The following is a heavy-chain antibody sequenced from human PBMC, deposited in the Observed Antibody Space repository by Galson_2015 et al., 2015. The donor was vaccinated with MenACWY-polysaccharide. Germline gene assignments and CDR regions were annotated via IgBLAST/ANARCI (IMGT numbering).Heavy chain of an antibody. Sequence: AVSDYSIRSGYFWGWIRQPPGKGLEWIASIFHSGSTYYNPSLKSRVTISVDTSKNQFSLKLSSVTAADTAVYYCARVEKYSGSYYILHWGQGTLVTVSS. CDR3: ARVEKYSGSYYILH. V-gene: IGHV4-38-2*01. CDR2: IFHSGST. D-gene: IGHD1-26*01. J-gene: IGHJ4*02. CDR1: DYSIRSGYF.